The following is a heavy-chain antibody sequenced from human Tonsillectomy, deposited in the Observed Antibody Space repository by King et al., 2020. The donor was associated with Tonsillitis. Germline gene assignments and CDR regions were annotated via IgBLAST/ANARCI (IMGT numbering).Heavy chain of an antibody. CDR1: GFTFGDDA. J-gene: IGHJ4*02. Sequence: VQLVESGGGLVQPGRSLRLSCTASGFTFGDDAMSWFRQAPGKGLEWVGFIRSKAYGGTTEYAASVKGRFTISRDDPKSIAFLQMNSLKTEDTAVYYCGSDPFTVNDFWSQGALVTVPS. CDR2: IRSKAYGGTT. CDR3: GSDPFTVNDF. V-gene: IGHV3-49*03.